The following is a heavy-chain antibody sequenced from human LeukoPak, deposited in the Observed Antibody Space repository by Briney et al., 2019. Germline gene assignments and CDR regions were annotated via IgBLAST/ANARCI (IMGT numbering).Heavy chain of an antibody. J-gene: IGHJ4*02. Sequence: SETLSLTCTVSGGSISSYYWRWIRQPPGKGLEWIGYIYYSGSTNYNPSLKSRVTISVDTSKNQFSLKLSSVTAADTVVYYCARSSSWYRNFDYWGQGTLVTVSS. CDR1: GGSISSYY. V-gene: IGHV4-59*08. CDR2: IYYSGST. D-gene: IGHD6-13*01. CDR3: ARSSSWYRNFDY.